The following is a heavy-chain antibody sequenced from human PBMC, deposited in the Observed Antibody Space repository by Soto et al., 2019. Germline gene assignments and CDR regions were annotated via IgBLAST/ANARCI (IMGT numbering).Heavy chain of an antibody. Sequence: QVQLQQWGAGLLKPSETLSLTCAVYGGSFSGYYWSWIRQPPGKGLEWIGEINHSGSTNYNPSLKSRVTISVDTSKNQCSLKLSSVTAADTAVYYCAREAAADIDYWGQGTLVTVSS. CDR2: INHSGST. CDR3: AREAAADIDY. CDR1: GGSFSGYY. D-gene: IGHD6-13*01. V-gene: IGHV4-34*01. J-gene: IGHJ4*02.